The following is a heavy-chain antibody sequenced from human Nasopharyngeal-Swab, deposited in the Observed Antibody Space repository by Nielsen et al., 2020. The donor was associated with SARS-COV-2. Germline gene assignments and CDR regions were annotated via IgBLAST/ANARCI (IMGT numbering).Heavy chain of an antibody. Sequence: SLKISCAASGFTFSSYGMHWVRQAPGKGLEWVAVIWYDGSNKYYADSVKGRFTISRDNSKNTLYLQMNSLRAEDTAVYYCASLRDPRYYGSGRHQDPWGQGTLVTVSS. V-gene: IGHV3-33*01. CDR1: GFTFSSYG. D-gene: IGHD3-10*01. CDR3: ASLRDPRYYGSGRHQDP. J-gene: IGHJ5*02. CDR2: IWYDGSNK.